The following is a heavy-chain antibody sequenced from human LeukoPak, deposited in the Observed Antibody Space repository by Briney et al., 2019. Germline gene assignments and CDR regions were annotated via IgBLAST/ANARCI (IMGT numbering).Heavy chain of an antibody. CDR1: GYSISSGYY. CDR2: IYHSGST. Sequence: SETLSLTCTVSGYSISSGYYWGWIRQPPGKGLEWIGSIYHSGSTYYNPSLKSRVTISVDTSKNQFSLRLSSVTAADTAVYYCAREFVVVPAADSQDNWFDPWGQGTLVTVSS. V-gene: IGHV4-38-2*02. J-gene: IGHJ5*02. CDR3: AREFVVVPAADSQDNWFDP. D-gene: IGHD2-2*01.